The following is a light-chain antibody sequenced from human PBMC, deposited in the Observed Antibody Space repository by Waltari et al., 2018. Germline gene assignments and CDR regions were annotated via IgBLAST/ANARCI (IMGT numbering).Light chain of an antibody. CDR2: STS. CDR1: TSAVTSSSS. V-gene: IGLV7-43*01. Sequence: QTVVTQEPSLTVSPGGPITLPSPSSTSAVTSSSSPNWFQQKRGQAPRPLIYSTSNKYSWTPARFSGSLLGGKAALTLSGVQPEDEADYYCLLYYGHSQLVFGGGTRLTVL. J-gene: IGLJ2*01. CDR3: LLYYGHSQLV.